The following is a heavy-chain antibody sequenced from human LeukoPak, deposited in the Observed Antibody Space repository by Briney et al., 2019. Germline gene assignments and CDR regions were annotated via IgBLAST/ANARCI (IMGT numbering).Heavy chain of an antibody. CDR3: ARDKQSRFDY. CDR2: INPKSDT. CDR1: GYTFTGYY. Sequence: ASVKVSCKAYGYTFTGYYLHWVRQAPGQGLEWMGWINPKSDTKYAQKFQGRVTMTRDTSISTAYMELSRLTSDDTAVYYCARDKQSRFDYWGQGILVTVSS. J-gene: IGHJ4*02. V-gene: IGHV1-2*02.